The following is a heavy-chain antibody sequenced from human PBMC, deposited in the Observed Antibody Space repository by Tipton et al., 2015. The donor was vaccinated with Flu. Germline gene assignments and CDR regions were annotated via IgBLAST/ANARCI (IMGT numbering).Heavy chain of an antibody. J-gene: IGHJ4*02. Sequence: LRLSCTVSSGSIRSTNYFCAWIRQPPGKRLELIGSIYPSGTTYYNPSLKSRVTISVDTSKGQFSLKLRSVTAADTAVYYCARLSYYDVDLKNFYFEDWGQGTLVTVSS. D-gene: IGHD3-10*02. CDR1: SGSIRSTNYF. CDR3: ARLSYYDVDLKNFYFED. CDR2: IYPSGTT. V-gene: IGHV4-39*01.